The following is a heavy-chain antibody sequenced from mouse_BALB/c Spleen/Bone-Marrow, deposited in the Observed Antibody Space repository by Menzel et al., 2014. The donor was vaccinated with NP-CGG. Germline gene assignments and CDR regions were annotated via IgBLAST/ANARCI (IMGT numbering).Heavy chain of an antibody. CDR3: TRGGNFINTVVFDFDY. Sequence: ESGAELVRPGASVTLSCKASGYTFTDYEMHWVKQTPVHGLEWIGAIDPETGGTAYNQKFKGKATLTADKSSSTAYMELRSLTSEDSAVYYCTRGGNFINTVVFDFDYWGQGTTLTVSS. V-gene: IGHV1-15*01. CDR1: GYTFTDYE. J-gene: IGHJ2*01. D-gene: IGHD1-1*01. CDR2: IDPETGGT.